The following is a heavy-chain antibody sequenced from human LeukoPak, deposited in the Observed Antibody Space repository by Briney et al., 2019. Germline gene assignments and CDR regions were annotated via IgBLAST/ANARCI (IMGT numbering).Heavy chain of an antibody. J-gene: IGHJ4*02. Sequence: GRSLRLSCAASGFTFDDYAMHWVRQAPGKGLEWVSAISGSGGSTYYADSVKGRFTISRDNSKNTLYLQMNSLRAEDTAVYYCAKHSGQGDSSSWSYYFDYWGQGTLVTVSS. V-gene: IGHV3-23*01. CDR1: GFTFDDYA. CDR2: ISGSGGST. D-gene: IGHD6-13*01. CDR3: AKHSGQGDSSSWSYYFDY.